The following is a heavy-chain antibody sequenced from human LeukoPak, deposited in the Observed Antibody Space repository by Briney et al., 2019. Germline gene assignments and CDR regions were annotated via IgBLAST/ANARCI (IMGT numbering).Heavy chain of an antibody. Sequence: GGSLRLSCAASGFTFSSYSMNWVRQAPGKGLEWVSYITSSSSAIYYADSVKGRFTISRDNARNSLYLQMNSLRAEDTAVYYCARVRGSYHFDYWGQGTLVTVSS. D-gene: IGHD1-26*01. V-gene: IGHV3-48*01. CDR3: ARVRGSYHFDY. CDR2: ITSSSSAI. J-gene: IGHJ4*02. CDR1: GFTFSSYS.